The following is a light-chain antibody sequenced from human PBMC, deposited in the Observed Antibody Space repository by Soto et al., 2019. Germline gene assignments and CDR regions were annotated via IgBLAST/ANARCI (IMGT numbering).Light chain of an antibody. CDR1: QSISSR. CDR2: KAS. Sequence: DIQMTQSPSTLSASVGDRVTITCRASQSISSRLAWYQQKPGKAPKLLIYKASSLESGVPSRFSGSGSGTEFTLTISSLQPDDFATYYCQQYNSYRLTFGGGTKVDIK. J-gene: IGKJ4*01. CDR3: QQYNSYRLT. V-gene: IGKV1-5*03.